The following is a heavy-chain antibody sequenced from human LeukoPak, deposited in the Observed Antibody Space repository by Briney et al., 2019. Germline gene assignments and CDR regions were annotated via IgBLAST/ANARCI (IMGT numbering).Heavy chain of an antibody. CDR3: AKDPRTYYYDSSDFDP. J-gene: IGHJ5*02. CDR1: GFAFSSYA. Sequence: GGSLRLSCAASGFAFSSYAMHWVRQAPGKGLEWVSSISYGGTNRFYAGSVKGRFTISRDNSKNTLYLQMNSLRAEDTAAYYCAKDPRTYYYDSSDFDPWGQGTLVTVSS. V-gene: IGHV3-30*18. D-gene: IGHD3-22*01. CDR2: ISYGGTNR.